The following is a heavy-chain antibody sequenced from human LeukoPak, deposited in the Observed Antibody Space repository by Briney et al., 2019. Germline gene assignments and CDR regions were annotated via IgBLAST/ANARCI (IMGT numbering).Heavy chain of an antibody. J-gene: IGHJ4*02. D-gene: IGHD4-17*01. CDR1: GFTFRSYA. V-gene: IGHV3-23*01. CDR3: AKDTDYGDYAHLGY. Sequence: GGSLRLSCAASGFTFRSYAMTWVRQAPGKGLEWVSFISGSGGSTYYADSVKGRFTISRDNSKNTLYLQMNSLRAEDTAVYYCAKDTDYGDYAHLGYWGQGTLVTVSS. CDR2: ISGSGGST.